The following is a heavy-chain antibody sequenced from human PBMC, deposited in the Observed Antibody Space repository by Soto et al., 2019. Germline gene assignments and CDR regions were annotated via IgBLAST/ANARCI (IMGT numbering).Heavy chain of an antibody. Sequence: QVRLVESGGGVVRLGRSLRLSCAASGFTFTNYDMHWVRQAPGKGLEWVAVVSYDGSSEDSEASVKGRFTISRDNSKDTLFLQMNNLRAEDTAVYYCARDGVLRLRELSLDYYYGMDIWGQGTTVTVSS. V-gene: IGHV3-33*05. CDR3: ARDGVLRLRELSLDYYYGMDI. CDR1: GFTFTNYD. J-gene: IGHJ6*02. CDR2: VSYDGSSE. D-gene: IGHD3-16*02.